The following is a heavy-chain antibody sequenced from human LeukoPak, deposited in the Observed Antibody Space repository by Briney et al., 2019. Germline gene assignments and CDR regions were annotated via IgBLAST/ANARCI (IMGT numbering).Heavy chain of an antibody. CDR3: ARDLAYCGGDCYSDAFDI. Sequence: VASVKVSCKASGYTFTNYGLSWVRQAPGQGLEWMGWISAYKGNTYYAQKLQGRVTMTTDTSTSTAYMELRSLRSDDTAVYYCARDLAYCGGDCYSDAFDIWGQGTMVTASS. CDR1: GYTFTNYG. J-gene: IGHJ3*02. V-gene: IGHV1-18*01. D-gene: IGHD2-21*02. CDR2: ISAYKGNT.